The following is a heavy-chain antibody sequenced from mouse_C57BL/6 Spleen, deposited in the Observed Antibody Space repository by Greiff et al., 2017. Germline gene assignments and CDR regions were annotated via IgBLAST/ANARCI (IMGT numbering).Heavy chain of an antibody. D-gene: IGHD1-1*01. CDR1: GFSLTSYG. CDR2: IWGDGST. CDR3: AKPGFITTVVARDYAMEY. J-gene: IGHJ4*01. Sequence: VKVEESGPGLVAPSQTLSITCTVSGFSLTSYGVSWVRQPPGKGLEWLGVIWGDGSTNYHSALISRLSISKDNSKSQVFLKLNSLQTDDTATYYCAKPGFITTVVARDYAMEYWGQGTSVTVSS. V-gene: IGHV2-3*01.